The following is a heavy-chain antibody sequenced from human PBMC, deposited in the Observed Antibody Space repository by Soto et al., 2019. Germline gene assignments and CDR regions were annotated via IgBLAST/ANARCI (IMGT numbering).Heavy chain of an antibody. V-gene: IGHV3-30*01. J-gene: IGHJ4*02. CDR1: GFTFRSYA. CDR3: ARGDSNSWSDF. D-gene: IGHD6-13*01. Sequence: QVQLVESGGGVVQPGRSLRLSCAASGFTFRSYAMDWVRQAPGKGLEWVAVISYDGTSKYYADSVKGRFTISRDNAKNTLSLQKNSLRPEDTAVYYCARGDSNSWSDFWGQGTLLTVSS. CDR2: ISYDGTSK.